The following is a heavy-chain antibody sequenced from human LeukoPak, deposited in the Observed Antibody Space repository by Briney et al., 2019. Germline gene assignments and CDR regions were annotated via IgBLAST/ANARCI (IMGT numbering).Heavy chain of an antibody. J-gene: IGHJ4*02. D-gene: IGHD3-22*01. V-gene: IGHV3-7*01. CDR1: GFTFSTYW. Sequence: GGSLRLSCAASGFTFSTYWMSWVRQAPGKGLEWVANIKEDGSEKYYGDSVKGRFTISRDNAKNSLDLQMNSLRAEETAVYYCARDSSGYQWGQGTLVTVSS. CDR2: IKEDGSEK. CDR3: ARDSSGYQ.